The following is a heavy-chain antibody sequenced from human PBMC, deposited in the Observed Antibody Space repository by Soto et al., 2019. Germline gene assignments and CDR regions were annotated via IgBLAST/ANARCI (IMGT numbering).Heavy chain of an antibody. CDR1: GSVISGYY. CDR3: ARDGRPSLGYCSSTSCSYNWFDP. V-gene: IGHV4-59*01. Sequence: PSETLSLTCTVSGSVISGYYWSWIRQPPGKGLEWIGYIYYSGSTNYNPSLKSRVTISVDTSKNQFSLKLSSVTAADTAVYYCARDGRPSLGYCSSTSCSYNWFDPWGQGTLVTVSS. J-gene: IGHJ5*02. D-gene: IGHD2-2*01. CDR2: IYYSGST.